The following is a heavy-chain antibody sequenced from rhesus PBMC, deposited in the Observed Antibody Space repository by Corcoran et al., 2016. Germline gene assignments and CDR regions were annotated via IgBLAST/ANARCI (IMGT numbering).Heavy chain of an antibody. CDR3: ARDLYNIWTGGSRTYGLDS. J-gene: IGHJ6*01. V-gene: IGHV3-54*02. Sequence: EVQLVESGGGLVQPGGSLRLSCAASGFTFSSYGMHWVRQAPGTGLEGVAFISDDGSKEYYADSVKDRFTISRDNSKNMLYLQMNNRKLEYTAVYYCARDLYNIWTGGSRTYGLDSWGQGVVVTVSS. CDR2: ISDDGSKE. CDR1: GFTFSSYG. D-gene: IGHD3-3*01.